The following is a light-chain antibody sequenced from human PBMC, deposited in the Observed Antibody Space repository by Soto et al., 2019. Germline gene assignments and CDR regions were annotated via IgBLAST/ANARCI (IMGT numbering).Light chain of an antibody. J-gene: IGKJ4*01. V-gene: IGKV1-5*03. CDR3: QQYNSYPLT. CDR2: KAS. Sequence: DIQMTQSPSTLSASVGDRVTITCRASQSINSWLAWYQQKPGKAPKLLIYKASSLESGVPSRFSGSGSGTEFTLTISSLQPDDFATYYCQQYNSYPLTSGGGTKVEIK. CDR1: QSINSW.